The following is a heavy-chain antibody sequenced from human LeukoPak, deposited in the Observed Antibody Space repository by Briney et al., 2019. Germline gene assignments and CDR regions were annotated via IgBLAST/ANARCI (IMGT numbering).Heavy chain of an antibody. Sequence: ASVKVSCKASGYTFTSYDINWVRQATRQGLEWMGWMNPNSGNTGYAQKFQGRVTMTRNTSISTAYMELSSLRSEDTAVYYCARVDIVVVPAIDNYYYYGMDVWGQGTTVTVSS. CDR1: GYTFTSYD. J-gene: IGHJ6*02. D-gene: IGHD2-2*01. CDR3: ARVDIVVVPAIDNYYYYGMDV. CDR2: MNPNSGNT. V-gene: IGHV1-8*01.